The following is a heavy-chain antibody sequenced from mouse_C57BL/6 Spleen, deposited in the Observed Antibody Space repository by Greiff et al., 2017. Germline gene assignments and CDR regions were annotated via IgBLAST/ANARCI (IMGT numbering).Heavy chain of an antibody. J-gene: IGHJ3*01. CDR1: GFTFSDYG. D-gene: IGHD4-1*01. CDR2: ISSGSSTI. V-gene: IGHV5-17*01. Sequence: EVKLVESGGGLVKPGGSLKLSCAASGFTFSDYGMHWVRQAPEKGLEWVAYISSGSSTIYYADTVKGRFTISRDNAKNTLFLQMTSLRSEDTAMYYCAGLGRGAYWGQGTLVTVSA. CDR3: AGLGRGAY.